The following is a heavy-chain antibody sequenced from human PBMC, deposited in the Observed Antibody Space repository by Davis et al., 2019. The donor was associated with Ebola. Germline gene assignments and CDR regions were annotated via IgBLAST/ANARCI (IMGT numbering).Heavy chain of an antibody. CDR1: GGSISSGGYY. J-gene: IGHJ3*02. CDR3: ARADGYCSSTSCYLDAFDI. D-gene: IGHD2-2*01. V-gene: IGHV4-31*03. CDR2: IYYSGST. Sequence: PSETLSLTCTVSGGSISSGGYYWSWIRQHPGKGLEWIGYIYYSGSTYYNPSLKSRVTISVDTSKNQFSLKLSSVTAADTAVYYCARADGYCSSTSCYLDAFDIWGQGTMVTVSS.